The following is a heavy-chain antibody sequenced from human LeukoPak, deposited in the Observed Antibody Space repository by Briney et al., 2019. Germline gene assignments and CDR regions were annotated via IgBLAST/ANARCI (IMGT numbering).Heavy chain of an antibody. Sequence: ASVKVSCKASGYTFTNYAIHWVRQAPGQRLEWMGWINAGNGNIKYSQKFQGRVTITRDASASTAYMELSSLRSEDTAVYYCASQGIPNYYDSQKFDYWGQGTLVTVSS. V-gene: IGHV1-3*01. CDR1: GYTFTNYA. D-gene: IGHD3-22*01. J-gene: IGHJ4*02. CDR3: ASQGIPNYYDSQKFDY. CDR2: INAGNGNI.